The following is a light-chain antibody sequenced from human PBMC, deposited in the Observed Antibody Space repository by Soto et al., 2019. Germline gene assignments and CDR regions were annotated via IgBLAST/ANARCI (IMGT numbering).Light chain of an antibody. CDR2: EVS. Sequence: QSALTQPASVSGSPGQSVTISCTGTSSDVGGYNYVSWFQQYPGKAPKLMIYEVSNRPSGVSNRFSGSKSGNTASLTISGLQAEDDADYFCSSFTPSSTWVFGGGTKLTVL. CDR3: SSFTPSSTWV. V-gene: IGLV2-14*01. J-gene: IGLJ3*02. CDR1: SSDVGGYNY.